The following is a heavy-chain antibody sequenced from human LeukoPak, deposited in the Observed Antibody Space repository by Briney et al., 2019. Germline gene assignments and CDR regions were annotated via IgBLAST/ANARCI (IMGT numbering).Heavy chain of an antibody. Sequence: GGSLRLSCAASGFTFSSHWMNWVRQAPGKGLEWVSAISDHGGYTYYADSVKGRFTISRDNSKNTLFLQMNSLRVEDTAVYYCAKGLYFDWWSYFDYWGQGTLVTVSS. CDR2: ISDHGGYT. CDR3: AKGLYFDWWSYFDY. D-gene: IGHD3-9*01. CDR1: GFTFSSHW. J-gene: IGHJ4*02. V-gene: IGHV3-23*01.